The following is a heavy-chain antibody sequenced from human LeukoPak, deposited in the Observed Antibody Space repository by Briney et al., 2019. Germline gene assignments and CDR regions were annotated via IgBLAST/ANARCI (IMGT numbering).Heavy chain of an antibody. V-gene: IGHV3-23*01. CDR3: AKGGPTVAGGVFDY. Sequence: PGGSLRLSCAASGFSFSTYGMHWVRQTPGKGLEWVSIISASGGSTYYVDSVKGRSTISRDNSKNILYLQMNSLRAEDTAVYYCAKGGPTVAGGVFDYWGQGTLVTVSS. CDR2: ISASGGST. J-gene: IGHJ4*02. CDR1: GFSFSTYG. D-gene: IGHD6-19*01.